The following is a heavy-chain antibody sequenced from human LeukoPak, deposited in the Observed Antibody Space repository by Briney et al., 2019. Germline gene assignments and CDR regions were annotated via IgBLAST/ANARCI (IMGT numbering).Heavy chain of an antibody. CDR3: ARRGTGDSAGYYFDY. D-gene: IGHD7-27*01. CDR2: IYYSGTT. CDR1: GVSISSSRYY. J-gene: IGHJ4*02. Sequence: PSETLSLTCTVSGVSISSSRYYWGWIRQPPGKGLEWIGSIYYSGTTYYNPSLKSRVTISVDKSKNQFSLKLSSVTAADTAVYYCARRGTGDSAGYYFDYWGQGTLVTVSS. V-gene: IGHV4-39*01.